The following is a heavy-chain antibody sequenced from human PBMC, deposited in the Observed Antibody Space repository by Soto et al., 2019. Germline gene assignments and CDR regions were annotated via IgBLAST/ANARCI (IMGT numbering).Heavy chain of an antibody. Sequence: QVQLVQSGAEVQKPGSSVKVSCKASGGTFSSYAISWVRQAPGQGLEWMGGIIPIFGTANYAQKFQGRVTITADESTSTAYMELSSLRSEDTAVYYCARDPLTGPPSQYFQHWGQGTLVTVSS. CDR2: IIPIFGTA. J-gene: IGHJ1*01. D-gene: IGHD1-20*01. CDR1: GGTFSSYA. V-gene: IGHV1-69*01. CDR3: ARDPLTGPPSQYFQH.